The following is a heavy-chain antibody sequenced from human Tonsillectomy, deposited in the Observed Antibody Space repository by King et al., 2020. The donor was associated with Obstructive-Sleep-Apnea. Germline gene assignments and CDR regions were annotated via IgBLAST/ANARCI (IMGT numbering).Heavy chain of an antibody. CDR1: GFTFSSYG. D-gene: IGHD2-21*02. Sequence: VQLVESGGGVVQPGRSLRLSCAASGFTFSSYGMHWVRQAPGKGLEWVAVISYDGSNKYYADSVKGRFTISRDNSKNTLYLQMNSLRAEDTAVYYCANLATATTEIDYWGQGTLVTVSS. CDR2: ISYDGSNK. J-gene: IGHJ4*02. CDR3: ANLATATTEIDY. V-gene: IGHV3-30*18.